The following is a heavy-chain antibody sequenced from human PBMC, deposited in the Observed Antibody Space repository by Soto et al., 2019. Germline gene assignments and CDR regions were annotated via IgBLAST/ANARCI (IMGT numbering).Heavy chain of an antibody. V-gene: IGHV4-30-2*01. Sequence: SVTRSHKCAVADGSISVGGYSLRWNRQPPGPVLEWIGYIYHSGSTYYNPSLKSRVTISVDRSKNQFSLKLSSVTAADTAVYYCARGILLWFGELLHNWFDPWGQGTLVPVSS. D-gene: IGHD3-10*01. CDR1: DGSISVGGYS. CDR3: ARGILLWFGELLHNWFDP. J-gene: IGHJ5*02. CDR2: IYHSGST.